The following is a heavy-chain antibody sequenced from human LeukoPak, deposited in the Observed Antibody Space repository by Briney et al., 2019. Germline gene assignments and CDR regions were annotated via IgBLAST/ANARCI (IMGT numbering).Heavy chain of an antibody. V-gene: IGHV1-2*02. CDR1: GYTFTGYY. CDR2: INPNSGGT. J-gene: IGHJ5*02. D-gene: IGHD2-2*01. Sequence: ASVKVSCKASGYTFTGYYMHWVRQAPGQGLEWMGWINPNSGGTNYAQKFQGRVTMTRDTSISTAYMELSRLRSDDTAVYYCARAPRGDVVVPDASTFDPWGQGTLVTVSS. CDR3: ARAPRGDVVVPDASTFDP.